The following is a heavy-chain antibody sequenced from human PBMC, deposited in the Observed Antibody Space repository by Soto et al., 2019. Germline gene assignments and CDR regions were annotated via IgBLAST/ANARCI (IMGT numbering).Heavy chain of an antibody. CDR1: GGTFSSYA. V-gene: IGHV1-69*13. CDR2: IIPIFGTA. D-gene: IGHD3-10*01. CDR3: ARFGQDLGSVYGMDV. J-gene: IGHJ6*02. Sequence: SVKVSCKASGGTFSSYAISWVRQAPGQGLEWMGGIIPIFGTANYAQKFQGRVTITADESTSTAYMELSSLRSEDTAVYYCARFGQDLGSVYGMDVWGQGTTVTVSS.